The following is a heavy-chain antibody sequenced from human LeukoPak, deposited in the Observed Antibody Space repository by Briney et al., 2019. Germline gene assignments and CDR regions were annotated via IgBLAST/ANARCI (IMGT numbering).Heavy chain of an antibody. J-gene: IGHJ4*02. V-gene: IGHV3-23*01. D-gene: IGHD3-16*02. CDR3: AKDLSFMITFGGVIVPPAWDY. Sequence: PGGSLRLSCAASGFTFSSYAMSWVRQAPGKGLEWVSGISGSGGSTYYADSMKGRFTISRDNSKNTLYLQMNSLRAEDTAVYYCAKDLSFMITFGGVIVPPAWDYWGQGTLVTVSS. CDR2: ISGSGGST. CDR1: GFTFSSYA.